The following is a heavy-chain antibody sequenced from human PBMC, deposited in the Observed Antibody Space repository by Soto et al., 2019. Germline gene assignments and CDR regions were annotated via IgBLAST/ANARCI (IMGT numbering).Heavy chain of an antibody. CDR1: GFTFSSYA. J-gene: IGHJ6*02. CDR2: ISGSGGST. V-gene: IGHV3-23*01. D-gene: IGHD6-6*01. CDR3: AKDPLAARPPYYYYYGMDV. Sequence: PGGSLRLSCAASGFTFSSYAMSWVRQAPGKGLEWVSAISGSGGSTYYADSVKGRFTISRDNSKNTLYLQMNSLRAEDTAVYYCAKDPLAARPPYYYYYGMDVWGQGTTVTVSS.